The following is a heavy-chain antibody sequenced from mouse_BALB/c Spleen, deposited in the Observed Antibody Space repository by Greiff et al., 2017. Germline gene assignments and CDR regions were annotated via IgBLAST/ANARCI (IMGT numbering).Heavy chain of an antibody. D-gene: IGHD3-3*01. CDR1: GFNIKDYY. J-gene: IGHJ2*01. V-gene: IGHV14-4*02. Sequence: VQLKESGAELVRSGASVKLSCTASGFNIKDYYMHWVKQRPEQGLEWIGWIDPENGDTEYAPKFQGEATMTADTSSNTAYLQLSCLTSEDTAVYYCNARGTYYFDYWGQGTTLTVSS. CDR2: IDPENGDT. CDR3: NARGTYYFDY.